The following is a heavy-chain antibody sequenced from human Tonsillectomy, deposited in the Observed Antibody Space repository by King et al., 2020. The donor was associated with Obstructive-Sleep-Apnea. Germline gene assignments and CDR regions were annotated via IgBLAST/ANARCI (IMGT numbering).Heavy chain of an antibody. V-gene: IGHV3-30*02. Sequence: VQLVESGGGVVQPGGSLRLSCAASGFIFSRDGMHWVRQAPGKGLEWWAFIRYDGSNKYYADPGKGRFTISRDNSRNTLYLQMNSLRAEDTAVYYCAKFPSSGWSSSHFDFWGQGTLVTVSS. D-gene: IGHD6-19*01. CDR1: GFIFSRDG. J-gene: IGHJ4*02. CDR3: AKFPSSGWSSSHFDF. CDR2: IRYDGSNK.